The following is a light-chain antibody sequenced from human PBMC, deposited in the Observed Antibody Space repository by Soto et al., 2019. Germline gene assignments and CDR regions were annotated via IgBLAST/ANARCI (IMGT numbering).Light chain of an antibody. Sequence: DIQMTQSPSSLSASVGDRVTITCRASQGISNYLAWYQQKPGKVPKLLIYAASTLQSGVPSRFSGSRSGTDFTLTISSLQPEDVATYYCQKYNSAQFTCGPGTKVDIK. CDR1: QGISNY. V-gene: IGKV1-27*01. J-gene: IGKJ3*01. CDR3: QKYNSAQFT. CDR2: AAS.